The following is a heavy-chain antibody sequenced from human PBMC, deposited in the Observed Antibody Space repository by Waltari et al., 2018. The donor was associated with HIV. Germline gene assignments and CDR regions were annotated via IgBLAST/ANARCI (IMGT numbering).Heavy chain of an antibody. Sequence: QVQLQESGPGLVKPSETLSLTCTVSGGSISSYYWSWIRQPPGKGLEWIGYIYYSGSTNYNPSLKSRVTISVDTSKNQFSLKLSSVTAADTAVYYCARDRRWLQPYFDYWGQGTLVTVSS. CDR3: ARDRRWLQPYFDY. D-gene: IGHD5-18*01. V-gene: IGHV4-59*01. J-gene: IGHJ4*02. CDR1: GGSISSYY. CDR2: IYYSGST.